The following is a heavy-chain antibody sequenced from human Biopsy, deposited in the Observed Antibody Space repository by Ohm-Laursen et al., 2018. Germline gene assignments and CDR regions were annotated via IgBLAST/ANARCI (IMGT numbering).Heavy chain of an antibody. CDR1: GGSISSNYYY. Sequence: QTPSLTCAVSGGSISSNYYYWGWIRQPPGKGLEWSGSIYYRGNTNYNPSLKSRVTISVDTSKNQFSLKLSSATAADTAVFYCARHGSQGYCTGGSCVDYWGQGALVTVSS. CDR2: IYYRGNT. D-gene: IGHD2-15*01. J-gene: IGHJ4*02. V-gene: IGHV4-39*01. CDR3: ARHGSQGYCTGGSCVDY.